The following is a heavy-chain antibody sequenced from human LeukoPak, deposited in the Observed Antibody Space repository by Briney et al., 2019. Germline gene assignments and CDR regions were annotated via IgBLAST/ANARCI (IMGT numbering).Heavy chain of an antibody. J-gene: IGHJ6*02. Sequence: SETLSLTCTVSGGSISSYYWSWIRQPPGKGLEWIGYIYYSGSTNYNPSLKSRVTISVDTSKNQFSLKLSSVTAADTAMYYCARGPYERYCSSTSCYRRGNYYGMDVWGQGTTVTVSS. CDR3: ARGPYERYCSSTSCYRRGNYYGMDV. CDR1: GGSISSYY. V-gene: IGHV4-59*12. D-gene: IGHD2-2*02. CDR2: IYYSGST.